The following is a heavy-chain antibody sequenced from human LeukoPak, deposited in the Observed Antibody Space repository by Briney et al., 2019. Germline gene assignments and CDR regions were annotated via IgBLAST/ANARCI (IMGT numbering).Heavy chain of an antibody. Sequence: SETLSLTCAVYGGSFSGYYWSWIRQPPGKGLEWIGEINHSGSTNYNPSLKSRVTISVDTSKNQSSLKLSSVTAADTAVYYCARVAGITIFGVVTKAPYYFDYWGQGTLVTVSS. D-gene: IGHD3-3*01. CDR3: ARVAGITIFGVVTKAPYYFDY. V-gene: IGHV4-34*01. CDR1: GGSFSGYY. J-gene: IGHJ4*02. CDR2: INHSGST.